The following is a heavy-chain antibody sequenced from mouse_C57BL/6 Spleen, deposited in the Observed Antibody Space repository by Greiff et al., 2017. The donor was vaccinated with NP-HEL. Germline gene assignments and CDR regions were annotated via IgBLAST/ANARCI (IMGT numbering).Heavy chain of an antibody. CDR3: ATHYGSSSWFAY. V-gene: IGHV1-47*01. D-gene: IGHD1-1*01. CDR1: GYTFTTYP. CDR2: FHPYNDDT. J-gene: IGHJ3*01. Sequence: QVQLKESGAELVKPGASVKMSCKASGYTFTTYPIEWMKQNHGRSLEWIGNFHPYNDDTKYNEKFKGKATLTVEKSSSTVYLELSRLTSDDSAVYYCATHYGSSSWFAYWGQGTLVTVSA.